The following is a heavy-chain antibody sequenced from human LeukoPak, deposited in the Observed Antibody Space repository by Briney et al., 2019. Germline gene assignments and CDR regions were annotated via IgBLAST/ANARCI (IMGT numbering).Heavy chain of an antibody. V-gene: IGHV1-69-2*01. D-gene: IGHD3-10*01. CDR1: GYTFTDYY. CDR3: ATLVSPPRDLDY. CDR2: VDPEDGET. Sequence: GASVKVSCKASGYTFTDYYMHWVQQAPGKGLEWMGRVDPEDGETLYAEKFQGRVTITADTSTDTAYMELSSLRSEDAAVYYCATLVSPPRDLDYWGQGTLVTVSS. J-gene: IGHJ4*02.